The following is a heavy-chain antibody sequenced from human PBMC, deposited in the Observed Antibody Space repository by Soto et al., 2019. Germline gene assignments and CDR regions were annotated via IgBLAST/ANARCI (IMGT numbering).Heavy chain of an antibody. D-gene: IGHD2-8*01. Sequence: PGGSLRLSCVASGFTFSSCAMHWVRQAPGKGLEEVAVISYDGSNKYYADSVKGRFTISRDNSKNTLYLQMNSLRDEDTAVYYCAREGPNWAIDSWGQGTLXTVSS. J-gene: IGHJ4*02. CDR1: GFTFSSCA. CDR2: ISYDGSNK. CDR3: AREGPNWAIDS. V-gene: IGHV3-30-3*01.